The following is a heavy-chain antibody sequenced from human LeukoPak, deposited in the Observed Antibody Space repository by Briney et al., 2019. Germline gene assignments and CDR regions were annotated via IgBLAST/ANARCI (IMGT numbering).Heavy chain of an antibody. Sequence: GGSLRLSCAASGFTFSNFWMHWVRQAPGQGLVWVSRINGDGSSTSYADSVKGRFTLSRDNSKNTLYLQMNSLGAEDTAVYYCARVVLYYDFWSAYFHDWGQGTLVTVSS. D-gene: IGHD3-3*01. CDR2: INGDGSST. CDR1: GFTFSNFW. J-gene: IGHJ4*02. V-gene: IGHV3-74*01. CDR3: ARVVLYYDFWSAYFHD.